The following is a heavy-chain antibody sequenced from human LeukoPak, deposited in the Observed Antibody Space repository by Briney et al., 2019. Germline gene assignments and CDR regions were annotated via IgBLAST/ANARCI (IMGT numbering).Heavy chain of an antibody. CDR1: GYTFTSYD. CDR2: MNPNSGNT. V-gene: IGHV1-8*01. J-gene: IGHJ4*02. Sequence: ASVTVSCTASGYTFTSYDINWVRQATGQGLEWMGWMNPNSGNTGYAQKFQGRVTMTRDTSISTAYMELSSLRSEDTAVYYCARGPSAAAGLDYWGQGTLVTVSS. CDR3: ARGPSAAAGLDY. D-gene: IGHD6-13*01.